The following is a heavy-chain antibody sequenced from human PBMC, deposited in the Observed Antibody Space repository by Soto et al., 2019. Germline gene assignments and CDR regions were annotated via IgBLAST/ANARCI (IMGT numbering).Heavy chain of an antibody. CDR1: GGSISSYY. CDR2: IYYSGCT. V-gene: IGHV4-59*08. CDR3: ARHGYSYGPNWFDP. Sequence: SSETLSLTCTVSGGSISSYYWSWIRQPPGKGLEWIVYIYYSGCTNYNPALKSRVTISVDTSKNQFSLKLSSVTAADTAVYYCARHGYSYGPNWFDPWGQGTLVTVSS. J-gene: IGHJ5*02. D-gene: IGHD5-18*01.